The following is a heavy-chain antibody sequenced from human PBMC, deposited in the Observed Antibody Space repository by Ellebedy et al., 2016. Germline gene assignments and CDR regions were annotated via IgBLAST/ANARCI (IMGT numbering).Heavy chain of an antibody. J-gene: IGHJ3*02. Sequence: GESLKISXAASGFTFSSYAMSWVRQAPGKGLEWVSAISGSGGSTYYADSVKGRFTISRDNSKNTLYLQMNSLRAEDTAVYYCAKGAWGQWLVRIPVSGAFDIWGQGTMVTVSS. CDR1: GFTFSSYA. CDR3: AKGAWGQWLVRIPVSGAFDI. V-gene: IGHV3-23*01. CDR2: ISGSGGST. D-gene: IGHD6-19*01.